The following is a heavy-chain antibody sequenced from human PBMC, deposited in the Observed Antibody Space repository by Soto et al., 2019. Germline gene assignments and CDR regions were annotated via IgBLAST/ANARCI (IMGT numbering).Heavy chain of an antibody. V-gene: IGHV4-34*01. CDR1: GGSFSGYY. D-gene: IGHD3-3*01. CDR3: ARGRITIFGAVILYGMDV. Sequence: QVQLQQWGAGLLKPSETLSLTCAVYGGSFSGYYWSWIRQPPGKGLEWIGEINHSGSTNYNPSLKSRVTISVDTSKNQFSLKLSSVTAADTAVYYCARGRITIFGAVILYGMDVWGQGTMVTVSS. J-gene: IGHJ6*02. CDR2: INHSGST.